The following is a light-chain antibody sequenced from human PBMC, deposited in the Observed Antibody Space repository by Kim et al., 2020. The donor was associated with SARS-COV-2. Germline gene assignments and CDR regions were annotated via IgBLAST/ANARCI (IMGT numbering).Light chain of an antibody. CDR1: QSVSTN. Sequence: EIVMTQSPATLSVSPGERATLSCRASQSVSTNLAWYQHKPGQAPRLLIFGASTRATGVPARFSGSGSGTEFTLIISSLQSEDFAVYYCQQYDIWPPITFGQGTRLEIK. CDR3: QQYDIWPPIT. V-gene: IGKV3-15*01. J-gene: IGKJ5*01. CDR2: GAS.